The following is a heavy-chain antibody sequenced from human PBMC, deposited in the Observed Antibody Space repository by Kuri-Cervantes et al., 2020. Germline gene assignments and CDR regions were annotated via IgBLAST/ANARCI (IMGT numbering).Heavy chain of an antibody. CDR2: LDPEDGET. D-gene: IGHD5-24*01. Sequence: ASVKVSCKASGGTFSSYAISWVRQAPGQGLEWMGGLDPEDGETIYAQKFQGRVTMTEDTSTDTAYMELSSLRSEDTAVYYCASDQGDGYNSAVDYWGQGTLVTVSS. CDR1: GGTFSSYA. V-gene: IGHV1-24*01. J-gene: IGHJ4*02. CDR3: ASDQGDGYNSAVDY.